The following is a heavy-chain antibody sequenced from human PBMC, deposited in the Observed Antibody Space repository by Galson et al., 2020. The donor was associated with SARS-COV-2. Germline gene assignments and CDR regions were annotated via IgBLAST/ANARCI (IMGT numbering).Heavy chain of an antibody. CDR1: GFTFSSYA. CDR2: ISGSGSST. Sequence: GGSLRLSCAASGFTFSSYAMSWVRQAPGKGLEWVSAISGSGSSTYYADSVKGRFTISRDNSKNTLYLQMNSLRAEDTAVYYCAKWDYDSSGYGFEYFQHGGQGTLVTVSP. D-gene: IGHD3-22*01. CDR3: AKWDYDSSGYGFEYFQH. J-gene: IGHJ1*01. V-gene: IGHV3-23*01.